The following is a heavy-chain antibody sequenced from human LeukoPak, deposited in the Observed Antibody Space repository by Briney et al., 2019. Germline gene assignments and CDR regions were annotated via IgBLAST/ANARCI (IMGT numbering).Heavy chain of an antibody. V-gene: IGHV4-34*01. Sequence: PSETLSLTCAVYGGSFSGYYWSWIRQPPGKGLEWIGEINHSGGTNYNPSLKSRVTISVDTSKNQFSLKLSSVTAADTAVYYCARGLRYYDILTGYYTYYFDYWGQGTLVTVSS. CDR3: ARGLRYYDILTGYYTYYFDY. D-gene: IGHD3-9*01. CDR1: GGSFSGYY. CDR2: INHSGGT. J-gene: IGHJ4*02.